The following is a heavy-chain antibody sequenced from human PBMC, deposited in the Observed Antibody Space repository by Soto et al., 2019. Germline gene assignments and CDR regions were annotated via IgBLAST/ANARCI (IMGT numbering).Heavy chain of an antibody. CDR3: ARDHHRYSGYDYVDY. D-gene: IGHD5-12*01. CDR1: GFTFSDYY. CDR2: IRSSSSYT. V-gene: IGHV3-11*05. J-gene: IGHJ4*02. Sequence: QVQLVESGGGLVKPGGSLRLSCVASGFTFSDYYMGWIGQAPGKGLEWVSYIRSSSSYTNYADSVKGRFTISRDNAKNSLYLQMNSLRAEDTAVYYCARDHHRYSGYDYVDYWGQGTLVTVSS.